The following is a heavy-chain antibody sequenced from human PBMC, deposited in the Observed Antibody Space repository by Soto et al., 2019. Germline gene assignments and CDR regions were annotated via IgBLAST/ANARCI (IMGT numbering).Heavy chain of an antibody. V-gene: IGHV1-69*08. D-gene: IGHD6-19*01. Sequence: QVQLVQSGAEVKKPGSSVKVSCKASGGTFNSHTFTWVRQAPGQGLEWMGRIHPTLSITNYAQKFQDRVTITADKSTSTIYMELSSLRSEDTAIYYCARDRKVAGIRKDAFDLWGQGTLVTVSS. CDR2: IHPTLSIT. CDR1: GGTFNSHT. CDR3: ARDRKVAGIRKDAFDL. J-gene: IGHJ3*01.